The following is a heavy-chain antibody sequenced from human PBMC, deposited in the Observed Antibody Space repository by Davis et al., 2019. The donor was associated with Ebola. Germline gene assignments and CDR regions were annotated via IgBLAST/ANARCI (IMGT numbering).Heavy chain of an antibody. Sequence: MPSETLSLTCAVYGGSFSGYYWSWIRQPPGKGLEWIGEINHSGSTNYNPSLKSRVTISVDTSKNQFSLKLSSVTDAVTAVYYCARQQLEYWYFDLWGRGTLVTVSS. V-gene: IGHV4-34*01. CDR1: GGSFSGYY. CDR3: ARQQLEYWYFDL. D-gene: IGHD6-13*01. J-gene: IGHJ2*01. CDR2: INHSGST.